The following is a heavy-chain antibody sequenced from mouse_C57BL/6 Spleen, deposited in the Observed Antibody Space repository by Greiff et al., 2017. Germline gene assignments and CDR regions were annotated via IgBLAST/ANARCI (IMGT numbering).Heavy chain of an antibody. V-gene: IGHV1-80*01. Sequence: VQLQQSGAELVKPGASVKISCKASGYAFSSYWMNWVKQRPGRGLEWIGQIYPGDGDTNYNGKFKGKATLTADKSSSTAYMQLSSLTSEDSAVYFCARRITTVVGGFDYWGQGTTLTVSS. CDR2: IYPGDGDT. CDR1: GYAFSSYW. J-gene: IGHJ2*01. CDR3: ARRITTVVGGFDY. D-gene: IGHD1-1*01.